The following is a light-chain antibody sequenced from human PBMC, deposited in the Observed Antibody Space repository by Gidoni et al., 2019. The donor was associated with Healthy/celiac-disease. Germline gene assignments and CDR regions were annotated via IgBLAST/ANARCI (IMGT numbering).Light chain of an antibody. CDR2: AAS. CDR1: QSISSY. V-gene: IGKV1-9*01. J-gene: IGKJ2*04. CDR3: QQHNSYPRCS. Sequence: DIQLSQSPPFLSASVGDRVTITCRASQSISSYLAWYQQKPVKAPKLLLYAASSLQSGVPSGFSSSGSGTEVSLTISSLQPDDFATYYCQQHNSYPRCSFGQGTKLEIK.